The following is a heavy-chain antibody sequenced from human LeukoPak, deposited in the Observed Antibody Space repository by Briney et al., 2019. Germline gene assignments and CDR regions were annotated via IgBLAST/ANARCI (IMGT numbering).Heavy chain of an antibody. D-gene: IGHD3-9*01. CDR1: GFTFSRCG. CDR3: AKELHSYIDLRYFDWLSPFDY. J-gene: IGHJ4*02. V-gene: IGHV3-30*18. Sequence: PGGSLRFSCAASGFTFSRCGMHWVRQAPGKGLEWVAVISYDGSNTYYADSVKGRFTISRDNSKNTLYLQMNSLRPEDTSLYYCAKELHSYIDLRYFDWLSPFDYWGQGTLVTVSS. CDR2: ISYDGSNT.